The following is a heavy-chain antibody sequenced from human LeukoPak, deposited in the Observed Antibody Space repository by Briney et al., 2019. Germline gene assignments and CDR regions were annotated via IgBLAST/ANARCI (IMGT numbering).Heavy chain of an antibody. J-gene: IGHJ4*02. CDR1: GFTFSSYG. CDR2: ISSSSSTI. D-gene: IGHD3-10*01. V-gene: IGHV3-48*01. CDR3: ARALTYYYGSGSGY. Sequence: PGRSLRLSCAASGFTFSSYGMHWVRQAPGKGLEWVSYISSSSSTIYYADSVKGRFTISRDNAKNSLYLQMNSLRAEDTAVYYCARALTYYYGSGSGYWGQGTLVTVSS.